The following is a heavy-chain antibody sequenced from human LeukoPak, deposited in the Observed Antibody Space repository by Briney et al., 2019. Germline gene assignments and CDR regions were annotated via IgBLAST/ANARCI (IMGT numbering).Heavy chain of an antibody. CDR3: ARVRDTYYYDSSGQQFDY. D-gene: IGHD3-22*01. J-gene: IGHJ4*02. CDR1: GGSFSGYY. CDR2: INHSGST. V-gene: IGHV4-34*01. Sequence: SETLSLTCAVYGGSFSGYYWSWIRQPPGKGLEWIGEINHSGSTNYNPSLKSRVTISVDTSKNQFSLKLSSVTAADTAAYYSARVRDTYYYDSSGQQFDYWGQGTLVTVSS.